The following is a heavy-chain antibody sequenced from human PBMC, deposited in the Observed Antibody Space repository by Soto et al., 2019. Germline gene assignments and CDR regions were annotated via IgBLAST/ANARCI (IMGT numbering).Heavy chain of an antibody. CDR2: INSDGSST. J-gene: IGHJ4*02. D-gene: IGHD6-19*01. Sequence: EVQLVESGGGLVQPGGSLRLSCAASGFTFSSYWMHWVRQAPGKGLVWVSRINSDGSSTSYADSVKGRFTISRDNAKNTLYLQMNSLRAEDTAAYYCARRAGSSGWDFDYWGQGTLVTVSS. V-gene: IGHV3-74*01. CDR3: ARRAGSSGWDFDY. CDR1: GFTFSSYW.